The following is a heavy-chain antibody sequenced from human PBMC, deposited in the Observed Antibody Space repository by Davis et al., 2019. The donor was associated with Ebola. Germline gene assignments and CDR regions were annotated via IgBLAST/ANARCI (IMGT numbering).Heavy chain of an antibody. CDR3: ARHDDY. CDR2: ISSSDTYI. J-gene: IGHJ4*02. CDR1: GFNFNTYS. V-gene: IGHV3-21*01. Sequence: GGSLRLSCAASGFNFNTYSMNWVRQAPGKGLEWVSSISSSDTYIHYADSVKGRFTISRDNAKSSLYLQMNSLTAEDTALYYCARHDDYWGQGTLVTVSS.